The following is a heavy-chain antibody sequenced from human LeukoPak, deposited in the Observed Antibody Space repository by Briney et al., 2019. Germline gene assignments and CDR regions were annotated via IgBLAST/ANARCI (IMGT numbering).Heavy chain of an antibody. CDR1: GGTFSSYA. CDR2: IIPIFGTA. Sequence: ASVKVSCKASGGTFSSYAISWVRQAPGQGLEWMGGIIPIFGTANYAQKFQGRVTITADKSTSTAYMELSSLRSEDTAVYYCARETPWNDSSGYYYVPYYYYYMDVWGKGTTVTVSS. V-gene: IGHV1-69*06. D-gene: IGHD3-22*01. J-gene: IGHJ6*03. CDR3: ARETPWNDSSGYYYVPYYYYYMDV.